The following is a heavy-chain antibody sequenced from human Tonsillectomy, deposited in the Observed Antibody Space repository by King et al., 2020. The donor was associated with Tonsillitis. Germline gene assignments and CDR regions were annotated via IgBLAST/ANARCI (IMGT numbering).Heavy chain of an antibody. CDR3: AKDRLEHYSSSPNDY. D-gene: IGHD6-6*01. V-gene: IGHV1-18*01. J-gene: IGHJ4*02. Sequence: QLVQSGAEVKKPGASVKVSCKASGYSFTSYGISWVRQAPGQGLEWMGWISAYNGNTNSAQKFQGRVTMTTDTSTSTAYMELRSLRSDDTAVYYCAKDRLEHYSSSPNDYWGQGTLVTVSS. CDR2: ISAYNGNT. CDR1: GYSFTSYG.